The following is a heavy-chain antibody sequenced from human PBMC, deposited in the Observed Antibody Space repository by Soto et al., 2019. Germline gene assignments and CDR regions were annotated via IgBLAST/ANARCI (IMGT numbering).Heavy chain of an antibody. Sequence: QVQLQESGPGLVKPSQTLSLTCTVSGGSISSGGYYWSWIRQHPGKGLEWIGYIYYSGSTYYNPSLRGRVTIPVDTSKNCSPRKLGSVTAADTAVYYCASLRTFFGVVIRGDYFDYGGQGTLVTVPS. V-gene: IGHV4-31*03. J-gene: IGHJ4*02. D-gene: IGHD3-3*01. CDR1: GGSISSGGYY. CDR2: IYYSGST. CDR3: ASLRTFFGVVIRGDYFDY.